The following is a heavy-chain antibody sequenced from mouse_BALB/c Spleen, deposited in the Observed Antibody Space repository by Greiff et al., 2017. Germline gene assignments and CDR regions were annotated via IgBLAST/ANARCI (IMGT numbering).Heavy chain of an antibody. V-gene: IGHV10-1*02. CDR1: GFTFNTYA. D-gene: IGHD2-4*01. CDR3: VREEYYDYDGFAY. J-gene: IGHJ3*01. Sequence: EVQLVESGGGLVQPKGSLKLSCAASGFTFNTYAMNWVRQAPGKGLEWVARIRSKSNNYATYYADSVKDRFTISRDDSQSMLYLQMNNLKTEDTAMYYCVREEYYDYDGFAYWGQGTLVTVSA. CDR2: IRSKSNNYAT.